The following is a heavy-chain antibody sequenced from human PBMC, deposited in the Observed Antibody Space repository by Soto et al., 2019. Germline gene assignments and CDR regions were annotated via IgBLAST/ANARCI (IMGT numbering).Heavy chain of an antibody. CDR1: GYSISTYSY. Sequence: SETLSLTCTVSGYSISTYSYWGWIRQPPGKGLEWIGNIYHGGSSYYNPSLKSRVTISVDASKNQFSLKVSSGTAADTAVYYCARRRTSYGMDVWGQGTTVTVSS. V-gene: IGHV4-38-2*02. CDR3: ARRRTSYGMDV. CDR2: IYHGGSS. J-gene: IGHJ6*02.